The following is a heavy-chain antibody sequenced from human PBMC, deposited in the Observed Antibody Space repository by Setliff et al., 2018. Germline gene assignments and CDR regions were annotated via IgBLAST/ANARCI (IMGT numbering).Heavy chain of an antibody. Sequence: SETLSLTCTVSGGSIENYYWSWIRQPAGKGLEWIGRIYTSGSTNYNPSLRGRVTMSVDTSKNQFSLKLSSVTAADTAVYYCARESRYYYDNLGTLDYWGQGTLVTVSS. D-gene: IGHD3-22*01. CDR1: GGSIENYY. V-gene: IGHV4-4*07. CDR3: ARESRYYYDNLGTLDY. CDR2: IYTSGST. J-gene: IGHJ4*02.